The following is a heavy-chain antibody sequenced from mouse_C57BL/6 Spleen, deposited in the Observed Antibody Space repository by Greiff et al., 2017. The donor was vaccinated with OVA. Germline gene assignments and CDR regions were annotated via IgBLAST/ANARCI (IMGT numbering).Heavy chain of an antibody. CDR3: AREPSLGRGMDY. V-gene: IGHV3-1*01. J-gene: IGHJ4*01. D-gene: IGHD4-1*01. CDR1: GYSITSGYD. Sequence: EVKLQESGPGMVKPSQSLSLTCTVTGYSITSGYDWHWIRHFPGNKLEWMGYISYSGSTNYNPSLKSRISITHDTSKNHFFLKLNSVTTEDTATYYCAREPSLGRGMDYWGQGTSVTVSS. CDR2: ISYSGST.